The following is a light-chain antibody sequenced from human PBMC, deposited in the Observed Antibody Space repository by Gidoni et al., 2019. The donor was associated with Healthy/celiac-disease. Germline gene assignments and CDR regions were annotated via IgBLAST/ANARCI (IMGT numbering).Light chain of an antibody. V-gene: IGLV3-1*01. J-gene: IGLJ2*01. CDR1: KLGDKY. Sequence: ELTTPPSVSVSPGQTASITCSGDKLGDKYACWYQQKPGQSPVLVIYQDSKRPSGIPERFSGSNSGNTATLTISGTQAMDEADYYCQAWDSSIVVFGGGTKLTVL. CDR3: QAWDSSIVV. CDR2: QDS.